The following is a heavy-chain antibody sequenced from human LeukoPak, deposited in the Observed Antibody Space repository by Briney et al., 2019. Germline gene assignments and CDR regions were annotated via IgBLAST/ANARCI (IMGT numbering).Heavy chain of an antibody. CDR1: GYRFISNY. Sequence: ASVKVPCKASGYRFISNYIQWVRQAPGLGPEWMGWMHPGNGNTRYAEKFQGRVTMTRETSINTAYMDLSSLRSDDTAVYYCAREGSYCVGGDCYSFDFWGQGTLITVSS. CDR3: AREGSYCVGGDCYSFDF. CDR2: MHPGNGNT. V-gene: IGHV1-2*02. D-gene: IGHD2-21*02. J-gene: IGHJ4*02.